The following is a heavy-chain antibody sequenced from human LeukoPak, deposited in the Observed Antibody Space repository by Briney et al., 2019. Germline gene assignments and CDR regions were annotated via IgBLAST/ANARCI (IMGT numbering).Heavy chain of an antibody. CDR1: RFTFSSNA. CDR2: VSGSGGAT. CDR3: AKDVGYCGSTSCYFSY. J-gene: IGHJ4*02. Sequence: GGSLRLSCAASRFTFSSNAMSWVRQAPGKGLEWVSTVSGSGGATYYAESVKGRFTISRDNSKNTLYLQMNSLRAEDTAVYYCAKDVGYCGSTSCYFSYWGQGTLVTVSS. D-gene: IGHD2-2*01. V-gene: IGHV3-23*01.